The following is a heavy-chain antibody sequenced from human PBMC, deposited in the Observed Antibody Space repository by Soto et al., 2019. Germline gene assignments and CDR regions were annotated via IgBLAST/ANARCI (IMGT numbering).Heavy chain of an antibody. Sequence: ASVKVSCKVSGYTLTELSMHWGRQAPGKGLEWMGGFDTEDGETIYAQKFQGRVTMTEGTSTDTAYMELSSLRSEDTAVYYCATAPTVTLDAFDIWGQGTMVTVSS. J-gene: IGHJ3*02. V-gene: IGHV1-24*01. D-gene: IGHD4-17*01. CDR2: FDTEDGET. CDR1: GYTLTELS. CDR3: ATAPTVTLDAFDI.